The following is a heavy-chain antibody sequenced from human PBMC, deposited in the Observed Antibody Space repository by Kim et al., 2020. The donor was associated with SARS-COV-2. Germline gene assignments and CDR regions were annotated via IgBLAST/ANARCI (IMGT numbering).Heavy chain of an antibody. Sequence: CAQKLQGRVTMTTDTSTSTAYMELRSLRSDDTAVYYCARDGSSWRHAFDIWGQGTMVTVSS. D-gene: IGHD6-13*01. CDR3: ARDGSSWRHAFDI. V-gene: IGHV1-18*01. J-gene: IGHJ3*02.